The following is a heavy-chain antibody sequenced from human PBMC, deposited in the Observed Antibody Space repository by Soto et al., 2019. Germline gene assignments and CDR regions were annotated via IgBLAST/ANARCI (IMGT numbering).Heavy chain of an antibody. CDR3: TRQGGGYEPRLYYYGMDV. V-gene: IGHV3-73*01. CDR1: GFTFSGSA. Sequence: PGGSLRLSCAASGFTFSGSAMHWVRQASGKGLKWVGRIRSKANSYATAYAASVKGRFTISRDDSKNTAYLQMNSLKTEDTAVYYCTRQGGGYEPRLYYYGMDVWGQGTTVTVSS. D-gene: IGHD5-12*01. CDR2: IRSKANSYAT. J-gene: IGHJ6*02.